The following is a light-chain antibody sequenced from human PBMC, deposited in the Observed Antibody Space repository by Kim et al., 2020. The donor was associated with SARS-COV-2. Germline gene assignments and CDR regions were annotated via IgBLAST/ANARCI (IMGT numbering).Light chain of an antibody. J-gene: IGLJ1*01. CDR3: QVWDSSRDHRGYV. V-gene: IGLV3-21*04. CDR2: YDT. Sequence: RTARITCEGNKMGSNSVLWYQQKPGQAPALVIDYDTDRPSGIPERFSGSNSGNTATLTISRVEAGDEADYYCQVWDSSRDHRGYVFGTGTKVTVL. CDR1: KMGSNS.